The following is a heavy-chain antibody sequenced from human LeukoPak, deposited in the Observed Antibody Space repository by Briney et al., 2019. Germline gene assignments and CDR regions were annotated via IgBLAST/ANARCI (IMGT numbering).Heavy chain of an antibody. CDR3: ARDPSDGYSYGSGFDY. Sequence: ASVKVSCKASGYTFTGYYMHWVRQAPGQGLEWMGRINPNSGGTNYAQKFQGRATMTRDTSISTAYMELSRLRSDDTAVYYCARDPSDGYSYGSGFDYWGQGTLVAVSS. V-gene: IGHV1-2*06. J-gene: IGHJ4*02. CDR1: GYTFTGYY. CDR2: INPNSGGT. D-gene: IGHD5-18*01.